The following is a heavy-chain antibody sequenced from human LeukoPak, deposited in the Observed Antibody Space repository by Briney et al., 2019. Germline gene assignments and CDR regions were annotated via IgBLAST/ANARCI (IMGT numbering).Heavy chain of an antibody. D-gene: IGHD3-3*01. V-gene: IGHV3-7*01. CDR3: ARDQPRRLRFLEWLLYNWFDP. CDR2: IKQDGSEK. CDR1: GFTFSSYW. Sequence: GGSLRLSCAASGFTFSSYWMSWVRQAPGKGLEWAANIKQDGSEKYYVDSVKGRFTISRDNAKNSLYLQMNSLRAEDTAVYYCARDQPRRLRFLEWLLYNWFDPWGQGTLVTVSS. J-gene: IGHJ5*02.